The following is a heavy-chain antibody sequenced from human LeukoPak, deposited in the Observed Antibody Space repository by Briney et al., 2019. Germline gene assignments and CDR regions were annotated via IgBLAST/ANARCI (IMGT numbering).Heavy chain of an antibody. J-gene: IGHJ3*02. CDR2: IYYSGST. V-gene: IGHV4-59*08. CDR1: GGSISSYY. CDR3: ARPRGKGAFDI. Sequence: SETLSLTCTVSGGSISSYYWNWIRQPPGKGLEWIGYIYYSGSTNYNPSLKSRVTISVDTSKNQFSLNLSSVTAADTAVYYCARPRGKGAFDIWGQGTMITVSS. D-gene: IGHD4-23*01.